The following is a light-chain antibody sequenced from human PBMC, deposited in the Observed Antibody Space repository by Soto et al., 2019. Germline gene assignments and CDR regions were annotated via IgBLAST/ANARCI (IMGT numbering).Light chain of an antibody. CDR1: QSVSSSY. V-gene: IGKV3-20*01. CDR2: GAS. Sequence: EIVLTQSPGTLSFSRGERATLSCSASQSVSSSYLAWYQQKPGQAPRLLIYGASTRATGIPDRFSGSGSGTDFSLTISRLEPEDFAVYYCQQYGKSPQITFGQGTRLEIK. J-gene: IGKJ5*01. CDR3: QQYGKSPQIT.